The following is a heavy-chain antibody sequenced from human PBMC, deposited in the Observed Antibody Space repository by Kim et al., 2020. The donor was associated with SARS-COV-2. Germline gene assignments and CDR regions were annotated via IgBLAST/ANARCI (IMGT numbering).Heavy chain of an antibody. CDR3: ARERSSSVSYYYYGMDV. D-gene: IGHD6-6*01. CDR2: INSDGSST. V-gene: IGHV3-74*01. J-gene: IGHJ6*02. Sequence: GGSLRLSCAASGFTFSSYWMHWVRQAPGKGLVWVSRINSDGSSTSYADSVKGRFTISRDNAKNTLYLQMNSLRAEDTAVYYCARERSSSVSYYYYGMDVWGQGTTVTVSS. CDR1: GFTFSSYW.